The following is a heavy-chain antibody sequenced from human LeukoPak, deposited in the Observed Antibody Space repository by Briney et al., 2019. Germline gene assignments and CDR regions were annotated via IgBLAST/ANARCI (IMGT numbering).Heavy chain of an antibody. D-gene: IGHD3-3*01. CDR2: FYHSGST. Sequence: PSETLSLTCTVSGYSISTGYYWDWIRQPPGKWLEWTGTFYHSGSTYYNPSLKSRVTISVDTSKNQFSLNLTSVTAADTAVYYCAREPDFYYYMDVWGKGTTVTVSS. CDR3: AREPDFYYYMDV. CDR1: GYSISTGYY. V-gene: IGHV4-38-2*02. J-gene: IGHJ6*03.